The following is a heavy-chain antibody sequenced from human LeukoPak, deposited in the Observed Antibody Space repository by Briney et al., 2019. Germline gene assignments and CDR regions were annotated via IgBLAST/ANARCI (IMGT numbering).Heavy chain of an antibody. CDR2: INPDSGVT. D-gene: IGHD1-1*01. V-gene: IGHV1-2*04. Sequence: ASVKVSCKASRHTFTVYHVHWVRQAPGQGPEWMGWINPDSGVTNYAQNLQAWVTMTRDTSISTVFLDLSSLRSGDTAVYYCALVTSGNWWFDPWGQRTLVSVSS. J-gene: IGHJ5*02. CDR1: RHTFTVYH. CDR3: ALVTSGNWWFDP.